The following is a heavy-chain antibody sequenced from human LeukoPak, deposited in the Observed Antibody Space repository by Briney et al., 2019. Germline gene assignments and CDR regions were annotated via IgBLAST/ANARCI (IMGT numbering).Heavy chain of an antibody. V-gene: IGHV3-23*01. J-gene: IGHJ6*03. CDR1: GFTITTYA. CDR3: ARGGDFWSGYSRGYYMDV. CDR2: ISGSGGST. Sequence: GGSLTLSCAASGFTITTYAMSWVRQAPGKGLEWVSVISGSGGSTYYADSVKGRFTISRDNSKNTLYVQMNSLRAADMAVYYCARGGDFWSGYSRGYYMDVWGKGTTVTVSS. D-gene: IGHD3-3*01.